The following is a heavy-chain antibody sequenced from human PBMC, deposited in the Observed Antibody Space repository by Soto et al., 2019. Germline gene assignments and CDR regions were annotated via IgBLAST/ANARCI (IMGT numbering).Heavy chain of an antibody. J-gene: IGHJ3*02. D-gene: IGHD5-12*01. CDR3: AHTSDYDRAFDI. V-gene: IGHV2-5*02. CDR2: IYWDDDK. CDR1: GFSLSTSGVG. Sequence: QITLKESGPTLVKPTQTLTLTCTFSGFSLSTSGVGVGWIRQPPGKALEWLALIYWDDDKRYSPSLKRRLTITKDTSKNQVVLTMTNMDPVDTATYYCAHTSDYDRAFDIWGQGTMVTVSS.